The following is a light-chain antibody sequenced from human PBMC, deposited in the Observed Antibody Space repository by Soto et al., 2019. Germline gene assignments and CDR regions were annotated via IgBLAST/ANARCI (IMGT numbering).Light chain of an antibody. J-gene: IGKJ2*01. V-gene: IGKV3-20*01. CDR2: DTS. CDR3: HQYSGPPYT. CDR1: QSVSSSY. Sequence: EIVLTQSPGTLSLSPRERVTLSCRASQSVSSSYLGWFQQRPGQAPRLLIYDTSNRATGIPDRFSGSGSGTDFTLTISRLEPEDFAVYYCHQYSGPPYTVGQGTKLEIK.